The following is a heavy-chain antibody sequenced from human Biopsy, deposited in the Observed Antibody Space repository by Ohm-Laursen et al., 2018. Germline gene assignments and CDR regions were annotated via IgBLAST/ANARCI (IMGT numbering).Heavy chain of an antibody. V-gene: IGHV1-2*02. CDR1: SYTFTDYN. D-gene: IGHD2-8*01. CDR3: ARDPLNGHKHFDY. CDR2: INCKTGAP. J-gene: IGHJ4*02. Sequence: ASVKVSCKASSYTFTDYNIHWMRQAPGQGLEWLGYINCKTGAPNYAQKFQGTVTMTRDTSISTAYLALGSLRSADTAIYYCARDPLNGHKHFDYWGQGSLVIVSS.